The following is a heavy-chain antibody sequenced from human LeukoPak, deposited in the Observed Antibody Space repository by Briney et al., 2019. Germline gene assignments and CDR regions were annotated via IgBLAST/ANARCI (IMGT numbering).Heavy chain of an antibody. D-gene: IGHD1-26*01. J-gene: IGHJ5*02. CDR1: GGSISSYY. CDR2: INHSGST. CDR3: ASLTRQVGANSLSWFDP. Sequence: SETLSLTCTVSGGSISSYYWSWIRQPPGKGLEWIGEINHSGSTNYNPSLKSRVTISVDTSKNQFSLKLSSVTAADTAVYYCASLTRQVGANSLSWFDPWGQGTLVTVSS. V-gene: IGHV4-34*01.